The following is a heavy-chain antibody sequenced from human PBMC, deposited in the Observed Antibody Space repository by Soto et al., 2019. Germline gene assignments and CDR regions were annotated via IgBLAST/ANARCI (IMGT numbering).Heavy chain of an antibody. Sequence: GGSIRHSNTASGFNFSGYGRHWVRQAQGKGLEWVAVIWYDGSNKYYADSVKGRFTISRDNSKNTLYLQMNSLRAEDMAVYYCAREGYCRSTSCYMDYWGQGILVTV. V-gene: IGHV3-33*01. CDR1: GFNFSGYG. CDR3: AREGYCRSTSCYMDY. D-gene: IGHD2-2*02. J-gene: IGHJ4*02. CDR2: IWYDGSNK.